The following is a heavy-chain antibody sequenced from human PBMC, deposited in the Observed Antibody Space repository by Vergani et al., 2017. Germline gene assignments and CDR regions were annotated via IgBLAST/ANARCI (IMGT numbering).Heavy chain of an antibody. CDR3: ARSFFDYWSGYQDYYFDY. D-gene: IGHD3-3*01. J-gene: IGHJ4*01. CDR2: VYISRPT. Sequence: QVQLQESGPGLVKPSQTLSLTCNVSGVSISNSSYYWSWLRQPAGKGLEWLGRVYISRPTNYNPSLKNRVIMSVDTSKNQFSLKLNSVSAADTAVYYCARSFFDYWSGYQDYYFDYWGQGILVTVSS. V-gene: IGHV4-61*02. CDR1: GVSISNSSYY.